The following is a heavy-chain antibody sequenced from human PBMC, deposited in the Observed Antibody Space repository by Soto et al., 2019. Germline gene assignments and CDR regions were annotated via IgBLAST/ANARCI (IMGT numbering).Heavy chain of an antibody. D-gene: IGHD4-17*01. J-gene: IGHJ4*02. CDR3: TTPYIDYGDYVFDY. V-gene: IGHV3-15*07. CDR2: IKSKTDGGTT. CDR1: GFTFSNAW. Sequence: GGSLRLSCAASGFTFSNAWMNWVRQAPGKGLEWVGRIKSKTDGGTTDYAAPVKGRFTISRDDSKNTLYLQMNSLKTEDTAVYYCTTPYIDYGDYVFDYWGQGTLVTVSS.